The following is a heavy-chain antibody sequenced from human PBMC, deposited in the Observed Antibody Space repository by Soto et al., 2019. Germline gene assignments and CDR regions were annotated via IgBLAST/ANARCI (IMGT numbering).Heavy chain of an antibody. Sequence: PSATQSVTCTVSGDSISGGASFWSWIRQPPGKGLEWIANVYYIGSSYYNPSLKSRLTISVDTTKNQFSLQLKSMTAADTAVYYCAKLSCTSSTCYFPGWFDPWGQGTLVTVSS. V-gene: IGHV4-31*03. D-gene: IGHD2-2*01. CDR1: GDSISGGASF. CDR3: AKLSCTSSTCYFPGWFDP. J-gene: IGHJ5*02. CDR2: VYYIGSS.